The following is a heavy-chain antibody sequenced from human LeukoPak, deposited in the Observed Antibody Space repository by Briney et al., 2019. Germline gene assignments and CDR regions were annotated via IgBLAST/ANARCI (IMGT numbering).Heavy chain of an antibody. CDR1: GYTFTGYY. D-gene: IGHD6-13*01. V-gene: IGHV1-2*02. CDR2: INPNSGGT. J-gene: IGHJ4*02. CDR3: ARVSIAAAGYFDY. Sequence: ASVKVSCKASGYTFTGYYMHWVRQAPGQGLEWMGWINPNSGGTNYAQKFQGRVTMTRDTSISTAYMELSRLRSDDTAVYYCARVSIAAAGYFDYWGQGTLVTVSS.